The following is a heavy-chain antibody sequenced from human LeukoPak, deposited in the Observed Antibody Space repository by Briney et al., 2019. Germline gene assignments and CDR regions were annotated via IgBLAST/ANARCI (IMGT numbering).Heavy chain of an antibody. V-gene: IGHV1-24*01. Sequence: GALVKVSCKASGYTFTSYYMHWVRRAPGKGLEWMGGFDPEDGETIYAQKFQGRVTMTEDTSTDTAYMELSSLRSEDTAVYYCATDLWYSGSYLPKTKGDYWGQGTLVTVSS. CDR1: GYTFTSYY. CDR2: FDPEDGET. J-gene: IGHJ4*02. CDR3: ATDLWYSGSYLPKTKGDY. D-gene: IGHD1-26*01.